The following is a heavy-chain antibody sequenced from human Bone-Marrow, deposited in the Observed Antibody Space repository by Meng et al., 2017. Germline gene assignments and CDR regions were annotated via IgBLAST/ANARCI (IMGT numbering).Heavy chain of an antibody. CDR1: GGSISSYS. CDR2: IYYSGST. Sequence: SETLSLTCTVSGGSISSYSWSWIRQPPGKGLEWIGYIYYSGSTNYNPSLKSRVTISVDTSKNQFSLKLSSVTAADTAVYYCAKDLRFNPYNWNDVENPNYGMDVWGQGTTVTVSS. D-gene: IGHD1-20*01. CDR3: AKDLRFNPYNWNDVENPNYGMDV. V-gene: IGHV4-59*01. J-gene: IGHJ6*02.